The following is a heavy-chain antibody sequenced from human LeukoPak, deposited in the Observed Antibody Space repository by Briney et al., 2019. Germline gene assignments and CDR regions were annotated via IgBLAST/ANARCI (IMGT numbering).Heavy chain of an antibody. J-gene: IGHJ4*02. CDR3: ASTNIMGSWYFTEFDY. CDR2: ISYDGSNK. CDR1: GFTFSSYA. Sequence: QSGGSLRLSCAASGFTFSSYAMHWVRQAPGKGLEWVAVISYDGSNKYYADSVKGRFTISRDNSKNTLYLQMNSLRAEDTAVYYCASTNIMGSWYFTEFDYWGQGTLVTVSS. D-gene: IGHD6-13*01. V-gene: IGHV3-30*04.